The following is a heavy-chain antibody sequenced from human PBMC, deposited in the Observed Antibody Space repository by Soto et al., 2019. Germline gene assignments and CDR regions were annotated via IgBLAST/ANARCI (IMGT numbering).Heavy chain of an antibody. J-gene: IGHJ5*02. CDR1: GDSVSSDSAA. CDR3: VRAPPVIGANWFDP. CDR2: TYYRSKWFR. V-gene: IGHV6-1*01. Sequence: SQTLSLPCVISGDSVSSDSAAWNWIRQSPSRGLEWLGRTYYRSKWFRDYAVSVKSRIIINADTSKNQFSLQLTSVTPEDTAIYYCVRAPPVIGANWFDPWGQGTLVTVSS. D-gene: IGHD1-26*01.